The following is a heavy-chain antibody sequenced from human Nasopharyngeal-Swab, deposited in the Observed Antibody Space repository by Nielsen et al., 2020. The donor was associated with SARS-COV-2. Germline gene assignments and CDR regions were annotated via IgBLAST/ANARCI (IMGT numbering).Heavy chain of an antibody. CDR1: GYTLSNYA. J-gene: IGHJ4*02. V-gene: IGHV1-3*01. CDR3: ARVPAVAASRIDY. D-gene: IGHD6-19*01. CDR2: INAGKGNT. Sequence: ASVTVSCKASGYTLSNYAMYWVRQAPGQRPEFMGWINAGKGNTIYSQRFQGRVRISRDTSANTVYMELNRLRSEDTAVYYCARVPAVAASRIDYWGQGTLVTVSS.